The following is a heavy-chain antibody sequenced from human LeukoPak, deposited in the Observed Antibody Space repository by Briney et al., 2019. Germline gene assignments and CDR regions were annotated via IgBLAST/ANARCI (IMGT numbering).Heavy chain of an antibody. CDR1: GFTVSSNY. D-gene: IGHD1-14*01. J-gene: IGHJ3*02. V-gene: IGHV3-66*01. CDR3: ARTGYLGAFDI. CDR2: IYSGGST. Sequence: PGGSLRLSCAASGFTVSSNYMSWVRQAPGKGLEWVSVIYSGGSTYYADSVRGRFTISRDNSKNTLYLQMNSLRAEDTAVYYCARTGYLGAFDIWGQGTMVTVSS.